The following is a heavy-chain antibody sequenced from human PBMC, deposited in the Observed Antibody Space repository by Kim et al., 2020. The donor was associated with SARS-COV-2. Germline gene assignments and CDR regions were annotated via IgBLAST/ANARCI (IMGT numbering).Heavy chain of an antibody. CDR3: ATNLDCGGDCYSSY. V-gene: IGHV1-69*02. D-gene: IGHD2-21*02. J-gene: IGHJ4*02. CDR1: GCTFSSYS. Sequence: SVKVSCKASGCTFSSYSISWVRQAPGQGLEWMGMIIPILGITNYAQKFQGRVTITADKSTSTAYMELSSLRSEDTAVYYCATNLDCGGDCYSSYWGQGTLVTVSS. CDR2: IIPILGIT.